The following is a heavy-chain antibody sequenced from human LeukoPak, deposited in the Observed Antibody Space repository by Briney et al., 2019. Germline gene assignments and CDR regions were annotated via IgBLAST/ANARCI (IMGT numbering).Heavy chain of an antibody. CDR3: ARDRGAARPNDY. Sequence: GGSLRLSCAASGFTFSSYWMSRVRQAPGKGLEWVANIKQDGSEKYYVDSVKGRFTISRDNAKNSLYLQMNSLRTDDTGVYYCARDRGAARPNDYWGQGTLVAVSS. V-gene: IGHV3-7*03. CDR2: IKQDGSEK. D-gene: IGHD6-6*01. CDR1: GFTFSSYW. J-gene: IGHJ4*02.